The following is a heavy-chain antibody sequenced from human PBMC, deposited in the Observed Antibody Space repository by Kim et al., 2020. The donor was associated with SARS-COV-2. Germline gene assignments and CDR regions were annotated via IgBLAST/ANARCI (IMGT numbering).Heavy chain of an antibody. CDR2: MSSDASRI. J-gene: IGHJ4*02. CDR1: EFTLSSYD. CDR3: ARGMGDWTVDY. D-gene: IGHD2-21*02. Sequence: GGSLRLSCAASEFTLSSYDMKWFRQAPGKGLQWVSYMSSDASRIHYEDSLKGRFTISRDSAKNTLYLQMNSLRGEDTAIYYCARGMGDWTVDYWGQGTLVTVTS. V-gene: IGHV3-48*03.